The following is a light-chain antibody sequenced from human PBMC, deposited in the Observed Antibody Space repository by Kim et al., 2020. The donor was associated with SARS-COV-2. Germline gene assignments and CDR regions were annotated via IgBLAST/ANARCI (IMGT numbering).Light chain of an antibody. CDR3: ETWDTNTQV. V-gene: IGLV4-60*03. CDR1: SGHGNDI. CDR2: LDSGGSY. J-gene: IGLJ3*02. Sequence: AAKPTCATSSGHGNDINAWHQQQPGKAPRYLMKLDSGGSYNKGSGVPDRCSGSSSGADRYLIISSLQSDDEADYYCETWDTNTQVFGGGTQVTVL.